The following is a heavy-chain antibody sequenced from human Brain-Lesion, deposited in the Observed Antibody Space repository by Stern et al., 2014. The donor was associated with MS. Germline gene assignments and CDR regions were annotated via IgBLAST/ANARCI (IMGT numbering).Heavy chain of an antibody. D-gene: IGHD5-18*01. CDR3: ARASAPLYSGNWFDS. CDR1: GDSISRDNYF. CDR2: IPASGRT. Sequence: QVQLVESGPGLVKPSQTLSVTCTVSGDSISRDNYFWSWIRQAAGKRLEWLGRIPASGRTFYNPSLTRRVTISVDPSKTQFSLKLNSVTAEDTAVYYCARASAPLYSGNWFDSWGQGTLVSVSS. J-gene: IGHJ5*01. V-gene: IGHV4-61*02.